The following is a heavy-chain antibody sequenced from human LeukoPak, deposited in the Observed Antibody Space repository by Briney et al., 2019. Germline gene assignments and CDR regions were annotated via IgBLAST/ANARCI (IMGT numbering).Heavy chain of an antibody. V-gene: IGHV4-34*01. CDR1: GGSFSDYD. D-gene: IGHD4-11*01. Sequence: SETLSLTCAVHGGSFSDYDWTWIRQSPGKGLEWIGEISERGSTNYNPSLGGRITISLDTSKNQFSLHVRSVVAADTAVYYCARTVYSNNWAPASWFHLWGQGTLVTVSS. CDR3: ARTVYSNNWAPASWFHL. J-gene: IGHJ5*02. CDR2: ISERGST.